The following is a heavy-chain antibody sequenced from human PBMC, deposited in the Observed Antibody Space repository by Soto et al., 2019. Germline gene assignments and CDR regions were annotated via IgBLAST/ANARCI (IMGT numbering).Heavy chain of an antibody. Sequence: ETLSLTCTVSGGSISSYYWSCIRQPPGKGLEWIGYIYYSGSTNYNPSLKSRVTISVDTSKNQFSLKLSSVTAADTAVYYCARVPGGLAAAGHYYYMDVWGKGTTVTVSS. V-gene: IGHV4-59*01. CDR2: IYYSGST. J-gene: IGHJ6*03. D-gene: IGHD6-13*01. CDR3: ARVPGGLAAAGHYYYMDV. CDR1: GGSISSYY.